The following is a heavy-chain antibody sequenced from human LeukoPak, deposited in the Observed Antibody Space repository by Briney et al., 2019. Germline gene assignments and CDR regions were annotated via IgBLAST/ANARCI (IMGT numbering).Heavy chain of an antibody. CDR1: GGSISSYY. V-gene: IGHV4-59*01. CDR3: ARDGDYDSSGYYLDY. D-gene: IGHD3-22*01. CDR2: IYYSGST. J-gene: IGHJ4*02. Sequence: SETLSLTCTVSGGSISSYYWSWIRQPPGKGLEWIGYIYYSGSTNYNPSLKSRVTISVDTSKNQFSLKLSSVTAADTAVYYCARDGDYDSSGYYLDYWGQGTLVTVSS.